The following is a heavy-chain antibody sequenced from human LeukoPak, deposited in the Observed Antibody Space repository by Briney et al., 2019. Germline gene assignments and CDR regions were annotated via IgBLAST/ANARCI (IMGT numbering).Heavy chain of an antibody. D-gene: IGHD2-2*01. CDR2: INPNSGGT. CDR1: GYTFTGYY. Sequence: ASVKVSCKASGYTFTGYYMHWVRQAPGQGLEWMEWINPNSGGTDYAQKFQGRVTMTRDTSISTAYMELSRLRSDDTAVYYCARSYIVVVPAAIGYWGQGTLVTVSS. J-gene: IGHJ4*02. CDR3: ARSYIVVVPAAIGY. V-gene: IGHV1-2*02.